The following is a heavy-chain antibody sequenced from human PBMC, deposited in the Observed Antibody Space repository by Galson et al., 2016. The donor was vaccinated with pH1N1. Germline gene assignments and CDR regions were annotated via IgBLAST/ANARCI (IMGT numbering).Heavy chain of an antibody. D-gene: IGHD3-3*01. CDR1: GGSISSDSDY. V-gene: IGHV4-61*02. J-gene: IGHJ5*01. Sequence: TLSLTCTVSGGSISSDSDYWTWIRQPAGKGLEWIGRVSGTGTTNYNPSLKSRVTISIDTSKNQFSLKMASVTAADTAVYFCAREYLEWLIISGHRVELNWFDSRGQGTLVTVSS. CDR2: VSGTGTT. CDR3: AREYLEWLIISGHRVELNWFDS.